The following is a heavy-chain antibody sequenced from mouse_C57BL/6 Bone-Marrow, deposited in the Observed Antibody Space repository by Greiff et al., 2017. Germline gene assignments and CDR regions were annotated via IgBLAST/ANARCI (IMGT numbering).Heavy chain of an antibody. D-gene: IGHD2-12*01. CDR3: TGEGYRGDWFAY. CDR2: IDRETGGT. J-gene: IGHJ3*01. CDR1: GYTFTDYE. V-gene: IGHV1-15*01. Sequence: VQLQQSGAELVRPGASVTLSCKASGYTFTDYEMHWVKQTPVHGLEWIGAIDRETGGTAYNQKFKGKGILTADKSSSTAYMELRSRTSEDSDVYYYTGEGYRGDWFAYGGQGTLVTVSA.